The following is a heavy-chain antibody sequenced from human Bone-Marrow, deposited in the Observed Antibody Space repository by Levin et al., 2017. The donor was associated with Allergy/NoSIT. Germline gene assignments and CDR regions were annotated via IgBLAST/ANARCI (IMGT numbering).Heavy chain of an antibody. CDR3: AKDKSTTVTSAFDI. D-gene: IGHD4-11*01. CDR2: ISWNSGSI. J-gene: IGHJ3*02. V-gene: IGHV3-9*01. Sequence: GGSLRLSCAASGFTFDDYAMHWVRQAPGKGLEWVSGISWNSGSIGYADSVKGRFTISRDNAKNSLYLQMNSLRAEDTALYYCAKDKSTTVTSAFDIWGQGTMVTVSS. CDR1: GFTFDDYA.